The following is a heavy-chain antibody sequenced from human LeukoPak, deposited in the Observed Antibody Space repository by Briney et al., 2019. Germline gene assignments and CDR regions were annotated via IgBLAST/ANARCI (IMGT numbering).Heavy chain of an antibody. CDR2: INHSGST. Sequence: SETLSDSCAVSGGSLSVYYGSWIRRPPGKGLEWIGEINHSGSTNYNPSLKSRVTISVDTSKNQFSLKLSSVTAADTAVYYCARGTITTVTYYFDHWGQKPLVSVSS. V-gene: IGHV4-34*01. J-gene: IGHJ4*02. CDR3: ARGTITTVTYYFDH. D-gene: IGHD4-17*01. CDR1: GGSLSVYY.